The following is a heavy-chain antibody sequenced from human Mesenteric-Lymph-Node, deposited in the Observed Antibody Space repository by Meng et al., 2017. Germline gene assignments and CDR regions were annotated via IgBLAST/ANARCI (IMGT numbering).Heavy chain of an antibody. Sequence: GESLKISCAASGFTFSSYDMNWVRQAPGKGLEWVSTIFVSGDTSYADSVKGRFTISRDNSKDTLYLQMNSLRADDTAVYYCATYGSRKMDVWGQGTTVTVSS. D-gene: IGHD6-13*01. V-gene: IGHV3-23*01. CDR3: ATYGSRKMDV. J-gene: IGHJ6*02. CDR1: GFTFSSYD. CDR2: IFVSGDT.